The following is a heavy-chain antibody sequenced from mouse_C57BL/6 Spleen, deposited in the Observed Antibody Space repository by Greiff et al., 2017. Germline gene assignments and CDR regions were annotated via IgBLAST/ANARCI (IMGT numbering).Heavy chain of an antibody. D-gene: IGHD2-5*01. V-gene: IGHV14-3*01. CDR2: IDPANGNT. CDR1: GFNIKNTY. CDR3: ARQGPTIVTEGFAY. Sequence: VQLQQSVAELVRPGASVKLSCTASGFNIKNTYMHWVKQRPEQGLEWIGRIDPANGNTKYAPKFQGKATITADTSSNTAYLPLSSLTSEDPAIYCCARQGPTIVTEGFAYWGQGTLVTVSA. J-gene: IGHJ3*01.